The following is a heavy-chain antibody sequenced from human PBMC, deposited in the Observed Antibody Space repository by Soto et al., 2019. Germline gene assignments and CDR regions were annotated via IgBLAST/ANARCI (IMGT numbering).Heavy chain of an antibody. Sequence: SETLSLTCTVSGGSISSGGYYWSWIRQHPGKGLEWIGYIYYSGSTYYNPSLKSRVTISVDTPKNQFSLKLSSVTAADTAVYYCARGNDFWSGVNDYWGQGTLVTVSS. CDR3: ARGNDFWSGVNDY. V-gene: IGHV4-31*03. D-gene: IGHD3-3*01. CDR2: IYYSGST. J-gene: IGHJ4*02. CDR1: GGSISSGGYY.